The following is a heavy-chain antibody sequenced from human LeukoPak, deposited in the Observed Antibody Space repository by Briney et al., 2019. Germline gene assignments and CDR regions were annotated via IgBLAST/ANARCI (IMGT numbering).Heavy chain of an antibody. CDR1: GFTFSSYS. Sequence: GGSLRLSCAPSGFTFSSYSMNWVRQAPGKGLEWVSYISISSSTIYYADSVKGRFTICRDNAKNSLYLQMNSLRAEDTAVYYCASSVGDLDYYYYYMDVWGKGTTVTVSS. J-gene: IGHJ6*03. CDR2: ISISSSTI. V-gene: IGHV3-48*01. D-gene: IGHD2-21*01. CDR3: ASSVGDLDYYYYYMDV.